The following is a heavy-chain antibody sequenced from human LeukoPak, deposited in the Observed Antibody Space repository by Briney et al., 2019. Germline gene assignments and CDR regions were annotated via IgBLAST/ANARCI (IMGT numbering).Heavy chain of an antibody. CDR2: ISSNGGST. CDR3: VKALGYKNHYYYGMDV. CDR1: GFTFSTYI. V-gene: IGHV3-64D*06. J-gene: IGHJ6*02. D-gene: IGHD5-18*01. Sequence: GGSLRLSCSGSGFTFSTYIMHWVRQAPGKGLEYVSAISSNGGSTYYADSVKGRCTISRDNSKNTLYLQMSSLRTEDTAVYFCVKALGYKNHYYYGMDVWGQGTTVTVSS.